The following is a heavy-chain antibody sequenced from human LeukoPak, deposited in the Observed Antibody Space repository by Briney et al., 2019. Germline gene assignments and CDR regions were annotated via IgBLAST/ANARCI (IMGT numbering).Heavy chain of an antibody. J-gene: IGHJ5*02. Sequence: SETLSLTCAVSGGSISSGDYYWSWIRQPPGKGLEWIGYIYYSGSTYYNPSLKSRVTISVDTSKNQFSLKLSSVTAADTAVYYCARDYCSSTSCHGGYWFDPWGQGTLVTVSS. CDR1: GGSISSGDYY. V-gene: IGHV4-30-4*08. CDR2: IYYSGST. D-gene: IGHD2-2*01. CDR3: ARDYCSSTSCHGGYWFDP.